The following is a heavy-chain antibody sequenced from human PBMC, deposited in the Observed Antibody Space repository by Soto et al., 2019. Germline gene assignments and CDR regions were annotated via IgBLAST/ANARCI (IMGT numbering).Heavy chain of an antibody. CDR1: GGSISSSNYY. D-gene: IGHD1-26*01. CDR3: VSAAKWELLFDY. CDR2: IYYTEGT. Sequence: SETLSLTCTVSGGSISSSNYYWAWIRQPPGKGLEWIGNIYYTEGTYYNPSLKSRVTISVDTSENQVSLKLFSVTAADTALYYCVSAAKWELLFDYWGQGIQVTVSS. V-gene: IGHV4-39*01. J-gene: IGHJ4*02.